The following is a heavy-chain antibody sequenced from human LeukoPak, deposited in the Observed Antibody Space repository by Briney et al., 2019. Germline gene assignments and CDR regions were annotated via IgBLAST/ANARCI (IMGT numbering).Heavy chain of an antibody. Sequence: SVKVSCKASGGTFSSYAISWVRQAPGQGLEWMGRIIPILGIANYAQKFQGRVTITADKSTSTAYMELSSLRSEDTAVYYCARVGATVTPIYYFDYWGQGTLVTVSS. CDR1: GGTFSSYA. D-gene: IGHD4-17*01. CDR2: IIPILGIA. V-gene: IGHV1-69*04. J-gene: IGHJ4*02. CDR3: ARVGATVTPIYYFDY.